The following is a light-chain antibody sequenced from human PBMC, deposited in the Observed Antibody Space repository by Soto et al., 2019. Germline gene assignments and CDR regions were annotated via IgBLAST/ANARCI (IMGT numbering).Light chain of an antibody. J-gene: IGKJ5*01. CDR3: QQFYTYPIT. CDR2: DAS. V-gene: IGKV1-13*02. Sequence: AIQLTQSPSSLSASIGDRVTITCRASQAINSALAWYRQKPGKAPDLLIFDASTLESGVPSRFSGRGFGTDFTLTISSLQPEDFATYFCQQFYTYPITFGQGTRLEI. CDR1: QAINSA.